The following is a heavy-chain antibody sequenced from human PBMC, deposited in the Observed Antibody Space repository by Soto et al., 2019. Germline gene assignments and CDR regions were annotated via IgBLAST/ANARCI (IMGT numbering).Heavy chain of an antibody. J-gene: IGHJ4*02. D-gene: IGHD3-22*01. Sequence: PGGSLRLSCGASGFTFSSYSMNWVRQAPGKGLEWVSSISSSSSYIYYADSVKGRFTISRDNAKNSLYLQMNSLRAEDTAVYYCARSYQDYYDSSGYSPYYFDYWGQGTLVSVSS. V-gene: IGHV3-21*01. CDR2: ISSSSSYI. CDR1: GFTFSSYS. CDR3: ARSYQDYYDSSGYSPYYFDY.